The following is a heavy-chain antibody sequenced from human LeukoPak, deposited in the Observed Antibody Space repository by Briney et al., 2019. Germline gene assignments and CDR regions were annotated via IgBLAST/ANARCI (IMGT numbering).Heavy chain of an antibody. D-gene: IGHD6-13*01. CDR3: ARGESSSWYTWYFDL. CDR1: GDSISSYY. CDR2: VYTSGST. J-gene: IGHJ2*01. V-gene: IGHV4-4*07. Sequence: PSETLSLTCTVSGDSISSYYWSWIRQPAGKGLEWIGRVYTSGSTNYNPSLKSRVTMSIDTSKNQFSLKLTSVTAADTAVYYCARGESSSWYTWYFDLWGRGTLVTVSS.